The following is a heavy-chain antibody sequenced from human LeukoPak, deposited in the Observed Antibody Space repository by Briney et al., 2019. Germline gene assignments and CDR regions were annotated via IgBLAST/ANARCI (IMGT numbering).Heavy chain of an antibody. D-gene: IGHD4-11*01. CDR2: ISTRSSLI. Sequence: GGSLRLSCAASGFTFSDFGVNWVRQAPGKGLEWVSYISTRSSLIYYADSVKGRFTISRDNAKNSLYLRMNSLRAEDTAVYYCKRSVIRYYYYFMDVWGKGTTVTVSS. J-gene: IGHJ6*03. CDR3: KRSVIRYYYYFMDV. CDR1: GFTFSDFG. V-gene: IGHV3-48*01.